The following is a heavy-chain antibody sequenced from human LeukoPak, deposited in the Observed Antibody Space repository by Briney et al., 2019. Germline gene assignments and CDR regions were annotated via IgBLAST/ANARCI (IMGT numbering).Heavy chain of an antibody. D-gene: IGHD2-2*01. V-gene: IGHV4-30-4*01. J-gene: IGHJ4*02. Sequence: SETLSLTCTVSGGSISSGDYYWSWIRQPPGKGLEWIGYIYYSGSTYYNPSLKSRVTISVDTSKNQFSLKLSSVTAADTAVYYCARGKGVVPAAIPLPDFDYWGQGTLVTVSS. CDR2: IYYSGST. CDR1: GGSISSGDYY. CDR3: ARGKGVVPAAIPLPDFDY.